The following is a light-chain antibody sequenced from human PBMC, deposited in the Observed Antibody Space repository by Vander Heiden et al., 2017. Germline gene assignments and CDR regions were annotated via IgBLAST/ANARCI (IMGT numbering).Light chain of an antibody. CDR1: QSVSSSY. Sequence: EIVLTQSPGPLSLSPGERATLSCRASQSVSSSYLAWYQQKPGQAPSLLIYAASTRATGVPDRFSGSGSGTDFTLTISRLEPEDFAVYYCQQYDSSPNTFGQGTKLEIK. V-gene: IGKV3-20*01. J-gene: IGKJ2*01. CDR3: QQYDSSPNT. CDR2: AAS.